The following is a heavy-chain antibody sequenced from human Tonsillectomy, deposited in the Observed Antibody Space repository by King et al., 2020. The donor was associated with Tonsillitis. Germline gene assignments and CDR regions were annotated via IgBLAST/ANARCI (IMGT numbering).Heavy chain of an antibody. CDR3: ARDRTGTTLFFDY. D-gene: IGHD1-14*01. CDR1: GFTFSNLA. V-gene: IGHV3-30-3*01. CDR2: ISYDGSDK. Sequence: VQLVESGGGVVQPGRSLRLSCAVSGFTFSNLAVHWVRQAPGKGLEWVAVISYDGSDKNYADSVKGRFTISRDNSKNTLYLQMSSLRPEDTAVYYCARDRTGTTLFFDYWGQGTLVTVSS. J-gene: IGHJ4*02.